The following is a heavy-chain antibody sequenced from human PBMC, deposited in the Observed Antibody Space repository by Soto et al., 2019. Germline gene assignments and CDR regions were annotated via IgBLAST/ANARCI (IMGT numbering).Heavy chain of an antibody. J-gene: IGHJ4*02. CDR2: INSDGTST. V-gene: IGHV3-74*03. CDR3: VRDNYGVDY. D-gene: IGHD3-16*01. CDR1: GFTFSRYY. Sequence: EVQLVESGGGLVQPGGSLRLSCTASGFTFSRYYMQWVRQAPGKGLVWVSHINSDGTSTTLADSVKGRFTISRDNAKNTLYLQMNSLGVEATAMYYCVRDNYGVDYWGRGTLVTVSS.